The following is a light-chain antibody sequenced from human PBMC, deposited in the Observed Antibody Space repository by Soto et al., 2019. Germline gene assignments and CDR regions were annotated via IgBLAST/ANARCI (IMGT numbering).Light chain of an antibody. CDR3: QQYKDYPWT. CDR2: KAS. V-gene: IGKV1-5*03. CDR1: QSISSW. Sequence: DIQMTQSPSTLSASVGERVTITCRASQSISSWLAWYQQKPGKAPKLLIYKASSLESGVPSRFSGSGSGTEFTLTISSLQPDDFATYYCQQYKDYPWTFGQGTKVEIK. J-gene: IGKJ1*01.